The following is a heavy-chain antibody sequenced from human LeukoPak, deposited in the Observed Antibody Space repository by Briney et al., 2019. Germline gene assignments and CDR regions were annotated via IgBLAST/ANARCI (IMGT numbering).Heavy chain of an antibody. J-gene: IGHJ4*02. CDR2: IKQDGSEK. CDR1: GFTFNNYW. V-gene: IGHV3-7*01. Sequence: GGSLRLSCAASGFTFNNYWMSWVRQAPGKGLEWVANIKQDGSEKYYVGSVKGRFTISRDNAKNSLYLQMNSLRAEDTAVYYCARDKVNSAYMGSLFDHWGQGTLVTASS. D-gene: IGHD1/OR15-1a*01. CDR3: ARDKVNSAYMGSLFDH.